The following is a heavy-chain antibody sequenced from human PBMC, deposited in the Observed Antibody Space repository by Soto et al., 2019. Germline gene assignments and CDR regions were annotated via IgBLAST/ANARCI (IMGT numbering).Heavy chain of an antibody. V-gene: IGHV4-31*03. J-gene: IGHJ3*02. CDR1: GGSISSGCYY. Sequence: SETLSLTCTVSGGSISSGCYYWSWIRQHPGKGLEWIGYIYYSGSTYYNPSLKSRVTISVDTSKNQFSLKLSSATAADTAVYYCARGYDSSGYYLDDAFDIWGQGTMVTVSS. CDR2: IYYSGST. CDR3: ARGYDSSGYYLDDAFDI. D-gene: IGHD3-22*01.